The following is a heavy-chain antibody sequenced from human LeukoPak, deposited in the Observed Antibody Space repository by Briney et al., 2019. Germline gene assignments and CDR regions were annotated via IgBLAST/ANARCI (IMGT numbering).Heavy chain of an antibody. Sequence: SETLSLTCTVSGGSISSSSYYWGWIRQPPGKGLEWIGSIYYSGSTYYNPSLKSRVTMSVDTSKNQFSLNLTSVTAADTAVYYCTRELSGSQDSWGQGTLVTVSS. J-gene: IGHJ4*02. V-gene: IGHV4-39*07. CDR2: IYYSGST. CDR1: GGSISSSSYY. D-gene: IGHD3-22*01. CDR3: TRELSGSQDS.